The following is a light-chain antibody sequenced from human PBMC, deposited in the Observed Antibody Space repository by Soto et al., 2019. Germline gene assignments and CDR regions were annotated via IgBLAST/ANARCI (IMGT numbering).Light chain of an antibody. CDR3: QQYGSSPIT. J-gene: IGKJ2*01. Sequence: EIVLTQSPATLSLSAGERATLSCRASQSVSSSYLAWYQQKPGQAPRLLIYAASSRATGIPDRFSGSGSGTDFTLTISRLEPEDFAVYYCQQYGSSPITFGQGTKLEIK. V-gene: IGKV3-20*01. CDR1: QSVSSSY. CDR2: AAS.